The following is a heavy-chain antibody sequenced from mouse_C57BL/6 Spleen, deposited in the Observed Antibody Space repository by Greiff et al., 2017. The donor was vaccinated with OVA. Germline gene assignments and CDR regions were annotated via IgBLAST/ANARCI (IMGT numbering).Heavy chain of an antibody. CDR2: IYPRSGNT. V-gene: IGHV1-81*01. D-gene: IGHD2-4*01. Sequence: VKLMESGAELARPGASVKLSCKASGYTFTSYGISWVKQRTGQGLEWIGEIYPRSGNTYYNEKFKGKATLTADKSSSTAYLELRSLTLEGSAVYFCARSGDYDGGYFDVWGTGTTVTVSS. CDR3: ARSGDYDGGYFDV. CDR1: GYTFTSYG. J-gene: IGHJ1*03.